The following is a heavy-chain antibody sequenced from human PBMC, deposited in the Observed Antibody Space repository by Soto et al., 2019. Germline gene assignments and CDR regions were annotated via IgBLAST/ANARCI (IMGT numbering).Heavy chain of an antibody. D-gene: IGHD5-12*01. J-gene: IGHJ4*02. CDR3: ARMEYSGYVLFPFDY. CDR1: GGSISSGGYS. Sequence: SETLSLTCAVSGGSISSGGYSWSWIRQPPGKGLEWIGYIYHSGSTYYNPSLKSRVTISVDRSKNQFSLKLSSVTAADTAVYYCARMEYSGYVLFPFDYWGQGTLVTVSS. V-gene: IGHV4-30-2*01. CDR2: IYHSGST.